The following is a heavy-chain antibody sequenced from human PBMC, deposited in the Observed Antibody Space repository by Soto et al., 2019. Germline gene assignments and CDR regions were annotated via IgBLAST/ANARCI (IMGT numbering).Heavy chain of an antibody. J-gene: IGHJ6*02. CDR1: GFTFSSYA. D-gene: IGHD6-25*01. Sequence: EVQLLESGGGLGQPGGSLRLSCAASGFTFSSYAISWVRQAPGKGLEWVSAISGSGISTFYADSVKGRFTISRDNSNSTLFLQMNSLRADDTAVYYCANALQRGFFYYGMDVWGQGTTVTVSS. CDR3: ANALQRGFFYYGMDV. V-gene: IGHV3-23*01. CDR2: ISGSGIST.